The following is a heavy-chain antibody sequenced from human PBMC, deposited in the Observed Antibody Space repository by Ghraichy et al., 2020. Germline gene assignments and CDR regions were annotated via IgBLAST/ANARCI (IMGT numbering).Heavy chain of an antibody. CDR2: ISSNGGST. CDR3: ARADYVWGSLSYYYYGMDV. D-gene: IGHD3-16*01. J-gene: IGHJ6*02. CDR1: GFTFSSYA. Sequence: GGSLRLSCAASGFTFSSYAMHWVRQAPGKGLEYVSAISSNGGSTYYANSVKGRFTISRDNSKNTLYLQMGSLRAEDMAVYYCARADYVWGSLSYYYYGMDVWGQGTTVTVSS. V-gene: IGHV3-64*01.